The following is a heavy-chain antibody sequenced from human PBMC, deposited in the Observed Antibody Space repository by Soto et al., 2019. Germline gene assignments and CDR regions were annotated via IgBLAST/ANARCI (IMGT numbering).Heavy chain of an antibody. Sequence: QVVQSGAEVRKPGASVKVSCKASGYSFTTYYIHWFRQAPGQGLEWMAIINPNGGTTNYAQKFQGRVTVTRDMSPGTVYMDLSSLRSDDTAIYYCAAYCSGGGCPPGPWNWGRGTMVTVSS. J-gene: IGHJ3*01. CDR1: GYSFTTYY. V-gene: IGHV1-46*03. CDR2: INPNGGTT. D-gene: IGHD2-15*01. CDR3: AAYCSGGGCPPGPWN.